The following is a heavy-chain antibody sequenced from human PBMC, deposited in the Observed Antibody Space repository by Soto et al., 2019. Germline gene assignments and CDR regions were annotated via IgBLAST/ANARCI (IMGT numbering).Heavy chain of an antibody. CDR3: AASYGSGYRAFDY. D-gene: IGHD3-10*01. Sequence: SVKVSCKASGDTFSFYTINWVRQAPGQRLEWMGKINPIVSMSNYAQKFQGRVTMTADKSTSTAYMELRSLRSDVTAMYFCAASYGSGYRAFDYWGQGALVTVSS. CDR1: GDTFSFYT. V-gene: IGHV1-69*02. CDR2: INPIVSMS. J-gene: IGHJ4*02.